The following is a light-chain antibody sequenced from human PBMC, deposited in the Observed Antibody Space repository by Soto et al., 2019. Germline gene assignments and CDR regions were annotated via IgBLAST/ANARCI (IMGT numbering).Light chain of an antibody. J-gene: IGKJ5*01. V-gene: IGKV3-11*01. CDR2: DAS. CDR3: QQRSAWPPIT. Sequence: EIVMTQSPVTLSVSPGERSTLSCRASQSVSSNLAWYQQKPGQAPRLLIYDASNRATGIPARFSGSGSGTDFTLTISTLEPEDFAVYYCQQRSAWPPITFGQGTRLEIK. CDR1: QSVSSN.